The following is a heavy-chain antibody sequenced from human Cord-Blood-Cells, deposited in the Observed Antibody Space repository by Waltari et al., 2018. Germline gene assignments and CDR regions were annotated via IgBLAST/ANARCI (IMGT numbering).Heavy chain of an antibody. CDR3: ARDRGSGYYNWFDP. D-gene: IGHD3-22*01. CDR2: IWYDGSNK. Sequence: QVQLVESGGGVVEPGRSLRLSCAASGFTFSSYGMHWVRQVTGKGLEWVAVIWYDGSNKYYADSVKGRFTISRDNSKNTLYLQMNSLRAEDTAVYYCARDRGSGYYNWFDPWGQGTLVTVSS. V-gene: IGHV3-33*01. CDR1: GFTFSSYG. J-gene: IGHJ5*02.